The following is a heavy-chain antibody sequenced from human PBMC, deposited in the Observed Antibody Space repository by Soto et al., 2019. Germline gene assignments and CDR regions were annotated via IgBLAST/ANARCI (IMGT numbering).Heavy chain of an antibody. V-gene: IGHV1-3*01. CDR3: ARDGAVAGNTNFDY. CDR1: GYTFTNYA. CDR2: INAGNGKT. J-gene: IGHJ4*02. Sequence: RASVKVSCKASGYTFTNYAIHWVRQGPGQRLEWMGWINAGNGKTKYSQKFQGRVTITRDTSASTAYMELSSLRSEDTAVYYCARDGAVAGNTNFDYWGQGTLVTVSS. D-gene: IGHD6-19*01.